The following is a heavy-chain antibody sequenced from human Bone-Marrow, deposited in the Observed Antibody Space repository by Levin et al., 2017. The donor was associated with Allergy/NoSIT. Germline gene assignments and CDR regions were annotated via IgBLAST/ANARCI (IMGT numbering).Heavy chain of an antibody. V-gene: IGHV3-9*01. D-gene: IGHD6-19*01. CDR1: GFTFDDYA. CDR2: ISWNGGLI. CDR3: VKDIGQDCSGLSCQLYYYMDV. Sequence: GGSLRLSCAASGFTFDDYAMHWVRQAPGKGPEWVSGISWNGGLIGYADSVKGRFTISRDNAKNSLFLDMSSLGPEDTALYYCVKDIGQDCSGLSCQLYYYMDVWGKGTTVTVSS. J-gene: IGHJ6*03.